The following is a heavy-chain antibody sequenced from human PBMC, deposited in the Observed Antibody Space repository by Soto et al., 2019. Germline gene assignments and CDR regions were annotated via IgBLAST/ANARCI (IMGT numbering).Heavy chain of an antibody. V-gene: IGHV1-69*12. CDR2: IIPIFGTA. Sequence: QVQLVQSGAEVKKPGSSVKVSCKASGGTFSSYAISWVRQAPGQGLEWMGGIIPIFGTANYAQKFQGRVTITADESTSTAHMEVSSLRSEDTAVYYCARAVATVVKGLYYYYYGMDVWGHGTTLTVSS. J-gene: IGHJ6*02. D-gene: IGHD5-12*01. CDR1: GGTFSSYA. CDR3: ARAVATVVKGLYYYYYGMDV.